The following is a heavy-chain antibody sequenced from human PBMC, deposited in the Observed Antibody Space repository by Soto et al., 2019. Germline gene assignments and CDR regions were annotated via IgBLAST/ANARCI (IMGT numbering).Heavy chain of an antibody. CDR3: DRTCWSGCGRRHFDY. V-gene: IGHV4-30-4*01. J-gene: IGHJ4*02. CDR1: GGSITSGDNY. Sequence: SETLSLTCTVSGGSITSGDNYWSWIRQPPGKGLEWVGYIYSSGHTYYNPSLSSRVTISVDTSKNQFSLKLNSVTAADTAVYYCDRTCWSGCGRRHFDYCGQGPLVTVSS. D-gene: IGHD3-3*01. CDR2: IYSSGHT.